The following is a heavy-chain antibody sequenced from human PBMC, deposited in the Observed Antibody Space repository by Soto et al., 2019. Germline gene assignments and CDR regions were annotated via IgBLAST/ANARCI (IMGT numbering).Heavy chain of an antibody. V-gene: IGHV3-53*01. CDR3: ARDRITITMVRGVPPFYYYYGMDV. CDR1: GFTVSSNY. CDR2: IYSGGST. J-gene: IGHJ6*02. D-gene: IGHD3-10*01. Sequence: PGVSLGLSFAASGFTVSSNYMSWVRQAPGKGLEWVSVIYSGGSTYYADSVKGRFTISRDNSKNTLYLQMNSLRAEDTAVYYCARDRITITMVRGVPPFYYYYGMDVWGQGTTVTVSS.